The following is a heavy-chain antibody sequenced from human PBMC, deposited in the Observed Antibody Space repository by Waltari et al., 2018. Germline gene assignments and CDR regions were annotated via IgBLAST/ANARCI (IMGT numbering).Heavy chain of an antibody. Sequence: QVQLQESGPGLVKPSQTLSLTCPVSGGSISSGGYYLSWIRQHPGKGLEWIGYIYYSGSTYYNPSLKRRVTISVDTSKNQFSLKLSSVTAADTAVYYCASRRITMVRGVTPFDPWGQGTLVTVSS. CDR3: ASRRITMVRGVTPFDP. J-gene: IGHJ5*02. CDR2: IYYSGST. D-gene: IGHD3-10*01. V-gene: IGHV4-31*03. CDR1: GGSISSGGYY.